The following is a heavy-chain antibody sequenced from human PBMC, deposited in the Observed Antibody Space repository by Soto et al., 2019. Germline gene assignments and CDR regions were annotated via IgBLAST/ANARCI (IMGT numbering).Heavy chain of an antibody. V-gene: IGHV4-39*01. CDR1: CSSIPVTTSY. J-gene: IGHJ3*02. Sequence: SGTLSPTCPVYCSSIPVTTSYWGWIRQPPGKGLEWIGSIYYSGSTYYNPSLKSRVTISVDTSKNQFSLKLSSVTAADTAVYYCATQGRAGDAFDIWGQGPMVT. CDR3: ATQGRAGDAFDI. CDR2: IYYSGST.